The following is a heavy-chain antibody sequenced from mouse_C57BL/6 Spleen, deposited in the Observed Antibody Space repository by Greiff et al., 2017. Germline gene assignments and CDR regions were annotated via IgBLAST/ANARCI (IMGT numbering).Heavy chain of an antibody. D-gene: IGHD2-3*01. V-gene: IGHV5-17*01. CDR3: AKGIDGYYAAY. CDR1: GFTFSDYG. Sequence: EVQGVESGGGLVKPGGSLKLSCAASGFTFSDYGMHWVRQAPEKGLEWVAYISSGSSTIYYADTVKGRFTISRDHAKNTLFLQMTSLRSEDTAMYYCAKGIDGYYAAYWGQGTLVTVSA. J-gene: IGHJ3*01. CDR2: ISSGSSTI.